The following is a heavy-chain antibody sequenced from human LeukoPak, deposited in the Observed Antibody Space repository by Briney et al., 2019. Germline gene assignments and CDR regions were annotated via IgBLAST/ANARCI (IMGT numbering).Heavy chain of an antibody. Sequence: SETLSLTCTVSGGSISSSNYYWGWIRQPPGKGLEWIASISYSGSTYYNASVKSRVTIRDTSKNQFSLSLNSVTAADTAVYYCVRVKSGSISDSWGQGTLVTVSS. J-gene: IGHJ4*02. CDR1: GGSISSSNYY. D-gene: IGHD1-26*01. CDR3: VRVKSGSISDS. CDR2: ISYSGST. V-gene: IGHV4-39*07.